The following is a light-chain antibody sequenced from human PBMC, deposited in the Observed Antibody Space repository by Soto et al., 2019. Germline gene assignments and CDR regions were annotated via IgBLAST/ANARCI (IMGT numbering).Light chain of an antibody. CDR3: QQYSNLPLT. CDR1: QTITT. V-gene: IGKV3-20*01. J-gene: IGKJ4*01. Sequence: EIVLTQSPGTLPLSPGERATLSCRASQTITTLAWYQRKPGQAPRLLIYRVSIRANGVPDRFSGSGSGTDYTLTISRLETEDVAVYYCQQYSNLPLTFGGGTKVEMK. CDR2: RVS.